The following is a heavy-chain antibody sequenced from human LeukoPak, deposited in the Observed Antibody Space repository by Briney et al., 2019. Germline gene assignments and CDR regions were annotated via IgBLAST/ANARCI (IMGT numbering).Heavy chain of an antibody. CDR2: INHSGST. Sequence: PSETLSLTCAVYGGSFSGYYWSWIRQPPGKGLEWIGEINHSGSTNYNPSLKSRATISVDTSKNQFSLKLSSVTAADTAVYYCARHRTGYYDSSSSDFWGQGTLVTVSS. CDR1: GGSFSGYY. D-gene: IGHD3-22*01. V-gene: IGHV4-34*01. J-gene: IGHJ4*02. CDR3: ARHRTGYYDSSSSDF.